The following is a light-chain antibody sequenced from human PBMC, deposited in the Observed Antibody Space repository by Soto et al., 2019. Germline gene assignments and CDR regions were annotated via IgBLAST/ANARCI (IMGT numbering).Light chain of an antibody. J-gene: IGLJ1*01. V-gene: IGLV1-44*01. Sequence: QSVLTQPHSASGTPGQRVTISCSGSSSNIGTSSVHWFQQLTGTAPKLLISTTYQRPSGVPERFSGSKSGTSASLAISWLQSEAEADYYCAAWDDSVNGHVFGTGTKLTVL. CDR3: AAWDDSVNGHV. CDR1: SSNIGTSS. CDR2: TTY.